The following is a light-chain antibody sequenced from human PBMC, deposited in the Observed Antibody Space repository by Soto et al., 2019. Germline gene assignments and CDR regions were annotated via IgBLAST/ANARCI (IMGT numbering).Light chain of an antibody. J-gene: IGKJ1*01. CDR3: HQYQNWPPT. Sequence: EIVMTQSPATLSVSPGEGATLSCRATQSVSIYVSWHQQRPDQAPRVLIYGASTRATGIPARFSGSGSGTEFTLTIRSRQSEDFATYYCHQYQNWPPTFGRGNKGEI. V-gene: IGKV3-15*01. CDR1: QSVSIY. CDR2: GAS.